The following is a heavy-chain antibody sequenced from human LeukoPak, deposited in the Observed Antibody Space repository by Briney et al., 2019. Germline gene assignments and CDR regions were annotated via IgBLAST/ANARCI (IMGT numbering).Heavy chain of an antibody. D-gene: IGHD5/OR15-5a*01. CDR2: ISDDGSIT. Sequence: GGSLRLSCAPPGFTFSRDWMHWAPHPPGKGLVWVSRISDDGSITTYADSVQGRFTISRDNAKSTVFLQMNSLRVEDTAVYFCVRRYYEYNVYDRHFDFWGQGILVTVSS. V-gene: IGHV3-74*03. CDR3: VRRYYEYNVYDRHFDF. J-gene: IGHJ4*02. CDR1: GFTFSRDW.